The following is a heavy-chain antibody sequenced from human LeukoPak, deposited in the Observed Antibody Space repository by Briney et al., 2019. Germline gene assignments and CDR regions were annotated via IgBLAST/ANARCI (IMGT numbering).Heavy chain of an antibody. CDR2: IYYSGST. D-gene: IGHD3-9*01. CDR1: GGSISSGDFY. Sequence: SGTLSLTCAVSGGSISSGDFYWSWIRQHPGKGLEWIGYIYYSGSTYYNPSLKSRVSVSIDTSKNQFSLKLSSVTAADTAVYYCARVTGYLGAFDIWGQGTMVTVSS. V-gene: IGHV4-31*11. J-gene: IGHJ3*02. CDR3: ARVTGYLGAFDI.